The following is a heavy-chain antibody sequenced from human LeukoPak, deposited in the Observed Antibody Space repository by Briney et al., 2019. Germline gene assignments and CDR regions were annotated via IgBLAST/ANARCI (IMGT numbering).Heavy chain of an antibody. CDR2: VRIKANNYAT. D-gene: IGHD5-24*01. V-gene: IGHV3-73*01. Sequence: HPGGSLKLSCAASGXTFSGSAMHWVRQASGRGLEWVGRVRIKANNYATAYAASVKGRFTISRDDSKNTAYLQMNSLKTEDTAVYYCARHNEMTHWGQGTLVTVSS. CDR3: ARHNEMTH. J-gene: IGHJ1*01. CDR1: GXTFSGSA.